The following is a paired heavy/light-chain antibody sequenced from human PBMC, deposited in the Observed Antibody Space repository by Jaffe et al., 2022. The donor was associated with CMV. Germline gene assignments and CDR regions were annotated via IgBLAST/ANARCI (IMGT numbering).Light chain of an antibody. CDR2: ENN. V-gene: IGLV6-57*04. CDR3: QSYDDNNQVV. Sequence: NFMLTQPHSVSESPGKTVTISCTRSSGSIASNFVQWYQQRPGSAPTTVIRENNQRPSGVPDQFSGSIDSSSNSASLTISGLKTADEADYYCQSYDDNNQVVFGGGTKLTVL. J-gene: IGLJ3*02. CDR1: SGSIASNF.
Heavy chain of an antibody. J-gene: IGHJ3*02. D-gene: IGHD3-9*01. CDR1: GYTFTNYW. CDR2: IYPGDSDT. V-gene: IGHV5-51*01. Sequence: EVQLVQSGAEVKKPGESLKISCKVSGYTFTNYWIGWVRQMPGKGLEWMGIIYPGDSDTRYSPSFQGQVTISADKSITTAYLQWSSLKASDTAIYYCARHEAYLRATGAFDIWGQGTMVTVSS. CDR3: ARHEAYLRATGAFDI.